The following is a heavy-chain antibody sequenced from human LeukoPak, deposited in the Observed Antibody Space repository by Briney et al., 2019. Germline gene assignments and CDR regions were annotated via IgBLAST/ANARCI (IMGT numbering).Heavy chain of an antibody. CDR1: GGSFSGYY. CDR3: ARDRGIWGYYFDY. V-gene: IGHV4-34*01. J-gene: IGHJ4*02. D-gene: IGHD3-10*01. Sequence: SETLSLTCAVYGGSFSGYYWSWIRQPPGKGLEWIGEINHSGSTNYNPSLKSRVTISVDTSKNQFSLKLSSVTAADTAVYYCARDRGIWGYYFDYWGQGTLVTVSS. CDR2: INHSGST.